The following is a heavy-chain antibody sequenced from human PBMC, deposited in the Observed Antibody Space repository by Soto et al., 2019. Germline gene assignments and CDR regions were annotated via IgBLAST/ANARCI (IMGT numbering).Heavy chain of an antibody. Sequence: VQLVQSGGEVKKPGASVKVSCKASGYTFTTYGITWVRQGPGQGLEWMGWISAYNGNTNYAQKVQGRVTMTTDTSTSTAYMELMSMRSDDTAVYYCARAVDYYDSSGYYTHEYFQHWGQGTLVTVSS. CDR1: GYTFTTYG. CDR3: ARAVDYYDSSGYYTHEYFQH. V-gene: IGHV1-18*01. CDR2: ISAYNGNT. J-gene: IGHJ1*01. D-gene: IGHD3-22*01.